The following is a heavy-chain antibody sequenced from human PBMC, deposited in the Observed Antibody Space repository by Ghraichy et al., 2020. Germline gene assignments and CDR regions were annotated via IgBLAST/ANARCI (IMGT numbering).Heavy chain of an antibody. D-gene: IGHD6-13*01. Sequence: GGSLRLSCAASGLTFSRYSMNWVRQAPRKGLEWVSYISSSSSTIYYADSVKGRFTISRDNAKNSLYLQMNSLRAEDTAVYYCARAPFQQQSLEYSFDYWGQGTLVTVSS. CDR3: ARAPFQQQSLEYSFDY. J-gene: IGHJ4*02. V-gene: IGHV3-48*04. CDR1: GLTFSRYS. CDR2: ISSSSSTI.